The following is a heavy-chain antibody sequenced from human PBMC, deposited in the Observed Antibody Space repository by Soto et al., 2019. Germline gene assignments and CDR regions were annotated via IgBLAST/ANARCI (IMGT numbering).Heavy chain of an antibody. J-gene: IGHJ4*02. CDR3: ARDGDTAMGTFDY. CDR2: IIPIFGTA. D-gene: IGHD5-18*01. Sequence: SVKVSCKASGGTFSSYAISWVRQAPGQGLEWMGGIIPIFGTANYAQKFQGRVTITADKSTSTAYMELGSLRSEDTAVYYCARDGDTAMGTFDYWGQGTLVTVSS. CDR1: GGTFSSYA. V-gene: IGHV1-69*06.